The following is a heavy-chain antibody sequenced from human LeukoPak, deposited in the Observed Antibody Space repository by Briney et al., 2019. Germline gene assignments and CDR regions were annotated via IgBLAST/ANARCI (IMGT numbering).Heavy chain of an antibody. Sequence: PGRSLRLSCAASGFTFDDYALHWVRHAPGKGLEWVSGITWNSDTIDYADSVKGRFTISRDNAKNSLYLQMNSLRAEDTALYYCAKDTTYYYDSSGYDGFDIWGQGTMVTVSS. J-gene: IGHJ3*02. D-gene: IGHD3-22*01. CDR1: GFTFDDYA. CDR3: AKDTTYYYDSSGYDGFDI. V-gene: IGHV3-9*01. CDR2: ITWNSDTI.